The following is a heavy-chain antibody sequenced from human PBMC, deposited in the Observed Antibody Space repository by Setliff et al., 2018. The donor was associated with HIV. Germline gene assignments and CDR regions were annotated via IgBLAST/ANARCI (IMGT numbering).Heavy chain of an antibody. D-gene: IGHD2-8*01. V-gene: IGHV4-4*02. J-gene: IGHJ4*02. CDR1: GGFLSSSNW. CDR2: IYHSGST. Sequence: SETLSLTCAVSGGFLSSSNWWTWVRQPPGKGLEWLGEIYHSGSTNHNPSLKSRGTLSVDKSKRQFSLRLSSVTAADTAVYYCARGQSCTNGVCYQYWGQGTLVTVSS. CDR3: ARGQSCTNGVCYQY.